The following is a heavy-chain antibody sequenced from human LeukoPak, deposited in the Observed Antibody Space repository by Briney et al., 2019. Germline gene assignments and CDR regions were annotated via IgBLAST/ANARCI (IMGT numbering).Heavy chain of an antibody. J-gene: IGHJ4*02. D-gene: IGHD6-19*01. CDR2: INHSGST. Sequence: GSLRLSCAASGFTFSSYSMNWVRQPPGKGLEWIGEINHSGSTNYNPSLKSRVTISVDTSKNQFSLKLSSVTAADTAVYYCAREGQEDSSGRKRSFDYWGQGTLVTVSS. CDR1: GFTFSSYS. V-gene: IGHV4-34*01. CDR3: AREGQEDSSGRKRSFDY.